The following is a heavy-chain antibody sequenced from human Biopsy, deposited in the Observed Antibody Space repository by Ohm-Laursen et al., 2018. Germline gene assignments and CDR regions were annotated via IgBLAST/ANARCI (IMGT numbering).Heavy chain of an antibody. CDR1: GESFNGYY. V-gene: IGHV4-34*01. CDR2: INHSGRT. J-gene: IGHJ4*02. Sequence: PSQTLSLTWAVYGESFNGYYWSWIRQTPGKGLEWIGEINHSGRTNYNPSLKSRVTMSVDTSKNQFSLKVYSVTAADTAIYYCATTTMDTSGWYGNYFDSWGQGALVTVSS. D-gene: IGHD6-19*01. CDR3: ATTTMDTSGWYGNYFDS.